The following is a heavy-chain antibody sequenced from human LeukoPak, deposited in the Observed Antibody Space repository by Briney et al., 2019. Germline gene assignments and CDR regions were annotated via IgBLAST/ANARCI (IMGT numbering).Heavy chain of an antibody. V-gene: IGHV3-30*07. CDR1: GFTFNNYA. Sequence: GGSLRLSCAASGFTFNNYAMHWVRQAPGKGLEWVAVISYDGSNKYYADSVKGRLTISRDNSKNTLFLQMNSLRAEDTALYYCARGGSYGGYHSYWGQGTLVTVSS. CDR2: ISYDGSNK. D-gene: IGHD4-23*01. J-gene: IGHJ4*02. CDR3: ARGGSYGGYHSY.